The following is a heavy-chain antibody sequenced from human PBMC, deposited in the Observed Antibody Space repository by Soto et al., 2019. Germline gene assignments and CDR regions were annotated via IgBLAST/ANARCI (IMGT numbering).Heavy chain of an antibody. CDR2: VFHIGNT. CDR1: GGSVNSDNFY. CDR3: ARNHIAVTAEFFDS. Sequence: KPSETLSLTCTVSGGSVNSDNFYWSWIRQPPGKGLEWIGYVFHIGNTNYSPSLKSRVTMSIDTSRNQFSLRLSSVTAADTAVYFCARNHIAVTAEFFDSWG. J-gene: IGHJ4*01. D-gene: IGHD2-21*02. V-gene: IGHV4-61*01.